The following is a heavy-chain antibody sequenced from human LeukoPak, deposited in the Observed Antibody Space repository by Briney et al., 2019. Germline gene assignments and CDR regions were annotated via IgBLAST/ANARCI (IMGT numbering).Heavy chain of an antibody. CDR3: ARGQDIVVVPAASTLYYLDY. Sequence: KPSETLSLTCAVYGGSFSGYYWSWIRQPPGKGLEWIGEINHSGSTNYNPSLKSRVTISVDTSKNQFSLKLSSVAAADTAVYYCARGQDIVVVPAASTLYYLDYWGQGTLVTVSS. CDR2: INHSGST. D-gene: IGHD2-2*01. J-gene: IGHJ4*02. V-gene: IGHV4-34*01. CDR1: GGSFSGYY.